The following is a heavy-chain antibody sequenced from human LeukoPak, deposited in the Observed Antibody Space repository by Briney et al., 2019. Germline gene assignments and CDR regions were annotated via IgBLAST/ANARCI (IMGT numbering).Heavy chain of an antibody. CDR2: IYYRGTP. J-gene: IGHJ4*02. D-gene: IGHD6-19*01. Sequence: SETLSLTCTVSGGSISSYYWGWIGQPPGKGLEWVGQIYYRGTPNYNPSLKSRVTISIDTSKNQFSLKLNSVTAADTAVYYCAAESERWLLRSWGQGTLVTVSS. CDR3: AAESERWLLRS. V-gene: IGHV4-59*03. CDR1: GGSISSYY.